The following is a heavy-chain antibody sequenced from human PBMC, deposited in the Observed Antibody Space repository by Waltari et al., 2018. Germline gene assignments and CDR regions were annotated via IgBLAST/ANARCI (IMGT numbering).Heavy chain of an antibody. V-gene: IGHV4-4*07. CDR1: GGSISSYY. J-gene: IGHJ3*02. CDR2: IYTSGST. Sequence: QVQLQESGPGLVKPSETLSLTCTVSGGSISSYYWSWIRQPAGKGLEWIGRIYTSGSTNYNPSLKSRVTMSVDTSKNQFSLKLSSVTAADTAVYYCARVPSYYDSVGIDAFDIWGQGTMVTVSS. D-gene: IGHD3-22*01. CDR3: ARVPSYYDSVGIDAFDI.